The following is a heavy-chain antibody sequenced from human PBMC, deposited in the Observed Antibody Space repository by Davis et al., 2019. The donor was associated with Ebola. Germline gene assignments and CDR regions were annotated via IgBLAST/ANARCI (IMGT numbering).Heavy chain of an antibody. CDR1: GFTFSSYD. CDR3: AAINYDIFTGYYQDY. V-gene: IGHV3-13*01. CDR2: IGTAGDT. Sequence: PGRSLRLSCAASGFTFSSYDMHCVRQATGSGLEWVSTIGTAGDTYYPGSVKGRFTISRDNSKSTLFLQMNSLRAEDTAVYYCAAINYDIFTGYYQDYWGQGTQVTVSS. D-gene: IGHD3-9*01. J-gene: IGHJ4*02.